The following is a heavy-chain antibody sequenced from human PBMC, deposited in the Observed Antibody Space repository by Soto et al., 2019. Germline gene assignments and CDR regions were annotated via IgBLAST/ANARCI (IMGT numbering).Heavy chain of an antibody. V-gene: IGHV3-30*18. D-gene: IGHD5-18*01. CDR1: GFTFSSYG. CDR2: ISYDGSNK. CDR3: AKGSDQAMAKDY. Sequence: GGSLRLSCAASGFTFSSYGMHWVRQAPGKGLEWVAVISYDGSNKYYADSVKGRFTISRDNSKNTLYLQMNSLRAEDTAVYYWAKGSDQAMAKDYWGPGTLVTLSS. J-gene: IGHJ4*02.